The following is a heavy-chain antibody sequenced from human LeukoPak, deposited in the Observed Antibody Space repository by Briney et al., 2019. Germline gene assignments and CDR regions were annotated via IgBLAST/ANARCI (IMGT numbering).Heavy chain of an antibody. Sequence: SVKVSCKASGGTFSSYAISWVRQAPGQGLERMGRIIPILGIANYAQKFQGRVTITADKSTSTAYMELSSLRSEDTAVYYCASGGQKRDKYYFDYWGQGTLVTVSS. J-gene: IGHJ4*02. V-gene: IGHV1-69*04. D-gene: IGHD3-16*01. CDR3: ASGGQKRDKYYFDY. CDR2: IIPILGIA. CDR1: GGTFSSYA.